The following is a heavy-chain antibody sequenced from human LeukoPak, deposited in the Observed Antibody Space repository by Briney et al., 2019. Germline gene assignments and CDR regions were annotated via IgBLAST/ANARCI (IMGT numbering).Heavy chain of an antibody. D-gene: IGHD6-13*01. CDR1: GFTFSSYA. J-gene: IGHJ4*02. V-gene: IGHV3-23*01. Sequence: GGXXRLSCAVSGFTFSSYAVSWVRQAPGKGLEWVSAISGSGASTYYADSVKGRFTISRDNSKNTLYLQMNSLRAEDTAVYYCAKPQLVRGDFDYWGQGTLVTVSS. CDR3: AKPQLVRGDFDY. CDR2: ISGSGAST.